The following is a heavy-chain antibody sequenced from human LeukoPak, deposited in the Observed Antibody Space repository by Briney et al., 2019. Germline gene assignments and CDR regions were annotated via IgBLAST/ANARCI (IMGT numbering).Heavy chain of an antibody. J-gene: IGHJ4*02. CDR2: IYRGGSS. D-gene: IGHD5-18*01. CDR1: GFTVSSNY. V-gene: IGHV3-53*01. Sequence: GSLRLSCAASGFTVSSNYMSWVRQAPGKGLEWVSVIYRGGSSYYADSVKGRFTISRDNSKNTLYLQMNSLRAEDTAVYYCARDGIQLWLKMRFYFDYWLEGT. CDR3: ARDGIQLWLKMRFYFDY.